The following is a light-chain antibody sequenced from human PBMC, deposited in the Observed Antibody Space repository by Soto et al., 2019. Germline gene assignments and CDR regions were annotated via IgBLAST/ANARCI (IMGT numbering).Light chain of an antibody. V-gene: IGLV2-14*01. CDR2: GVT. J-gene: IGLJ1*01. CDR3: RTYTATRPYV. CDR1: SSDVGGYNY. Sequence: QSVLTQPASVSGSPGQSVTISCTGTSSDVGGYNYVSWHQQLPGEAPKLSINGVTDRPSGVSNRFSGSKSGTAASLTVSGLQAEDEGDYYCRTYTATRPYVFGTGTKLTVL.